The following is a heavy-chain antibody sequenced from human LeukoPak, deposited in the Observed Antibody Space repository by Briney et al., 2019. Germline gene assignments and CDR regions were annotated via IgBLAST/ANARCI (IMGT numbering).Heavy chain of an antibody. J-gene: IGHJ4*02. V-gene: IGHV1-18*04. CDR1: GYTFTGYY. D-gene: IGHD2-15*01. CDR2: ISTYNGNT. CDR3: ARGPSGCSGGSCYSDY. Sequence: ASVKVSCKASGYTFTGYYMHWVRQAPGQGLEWMGWISTYNGNTNYAQKFQDRVTMTTDTSTRTAYMELRSLRSDETAVYYCARGPSGCSGGSCYSDYWGQGTLVTVSS.